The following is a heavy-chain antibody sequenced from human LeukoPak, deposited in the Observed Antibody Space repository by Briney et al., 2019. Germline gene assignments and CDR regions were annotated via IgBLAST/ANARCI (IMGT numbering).Heavy chain of an antibody. V-gene: IGHV1-69*04. Sequence: GASVKVSCKASGGTFSSYAISWVRQAPGQGLEWMGRIIPILGIANYAQKFQGRVTITADKSTSTAYMELSSLRSEDTAVYYCARVVYNYRRGSYYFGYWGQGTLVTVSS. J-gene: IGHJ4*02. CDR2: IIPILGIA. CDR3: ARVVYNYRRGSYYFGY. D-gene: IGHD3-16*02. CDR1: GGTFSSYA.